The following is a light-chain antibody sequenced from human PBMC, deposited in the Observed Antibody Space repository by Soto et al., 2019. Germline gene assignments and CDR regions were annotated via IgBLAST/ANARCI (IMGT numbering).Light chain of an antibody. V-gene: IGKV1-39*01. J-gene: IGKJ1*01. CDR2: AAS. Sequence: DIQMTQSPSSLSASVGDRVTITCRASQSISSHLNWYQQKPGKAPKLLIYAASSLQSGVPSRFSGSGSGTDFTLTISSLQPEDFATYYCQQSGTTPRTFGQGTKVDIK. CDR1: QSISSH. CDR3: QQSGTTPRT.